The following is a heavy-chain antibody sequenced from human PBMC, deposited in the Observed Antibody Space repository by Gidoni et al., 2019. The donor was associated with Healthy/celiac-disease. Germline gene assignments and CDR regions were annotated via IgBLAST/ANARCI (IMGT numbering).Heavy chain of an antibody. D-gene: IGHD1-1*01. J-gene: IGHJ4*02. V-gene: IGHV3-30*18. Sequence: YGMHWVRQAPGKGLEWVAVISYDGSNKYYADSVKGRFTISRDNSKNTLYLQMNSLRAEDTAVYYCAKAFVNEWTTSEDYWGQGTLVTVSS. CDR3: AKAFVNEWTTSEDY. CDR2: ISYDGSNK. CDR1: YG.